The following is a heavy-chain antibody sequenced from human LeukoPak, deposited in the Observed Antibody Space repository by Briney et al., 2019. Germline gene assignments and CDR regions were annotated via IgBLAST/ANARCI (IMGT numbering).Heavy chain of an antibody. CDR1: GFTVSSNY. CDR3: AKDGVKRAYDY. CDR2: ISGSGGRT. Sequence: GGSLRLSCAASGFTVSSNYMSWVRQAPGQGLEWFSDISGSGGRTYYADSVKGRFTISRDNSKNTLYLQMNSLRAEDTALYYCAKDGVKRAYDYWGQGTLVTVSS. J-gene: IGHJ4*02. V-gene: IGHV3-23*01.